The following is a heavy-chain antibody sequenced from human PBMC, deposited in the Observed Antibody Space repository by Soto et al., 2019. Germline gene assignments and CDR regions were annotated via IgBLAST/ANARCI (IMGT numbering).Heavy chain of an antibody. V-gene: IGHV1-3*01. CDR1: GYTFTSYA. D-gene: IGHD3-10*01. CDR3: ARSSSGSYYYYFHMDV. Sequence: ASVKVSCKASGYTFTSYAMHWVRQAPGQRLEWMGWINAGNGNTKYSQKFQGRVTITRDTSASTAYMELSSLRSEDSAVYYCARSSSGSYYYYFHMDVWGKGTTVTVSS. J-gene: IGHJ6*03. CDR2: INAGNGNT.